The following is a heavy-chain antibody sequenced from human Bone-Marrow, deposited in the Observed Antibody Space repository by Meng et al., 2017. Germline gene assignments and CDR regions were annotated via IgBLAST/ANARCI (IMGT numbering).Heavy chain of an antibody. V-gene: IGHV3-48*03. CDR2: ISSSGSTI. D-gene: IGHD3-10*01. J-gene: IGHJ3*02. CDR3: ARDRRVRGVIGYDAFDI. CDR1: GFTFSSYE. Sequence: GESLKISCAASGFTFSSYEMNWVRQAPGKGLEWVSYISSSGSTIYYADSVKGRFTISRDNAKNSLYLQMNSLRAEDTAVYYCARDRRVRGVIGYDAFDIWGQGTRVTVSS.